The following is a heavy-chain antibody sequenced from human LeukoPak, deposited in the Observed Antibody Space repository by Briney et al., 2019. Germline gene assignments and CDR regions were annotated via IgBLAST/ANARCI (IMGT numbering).Heavy chain of an antibody. CDR1: GGSISSYY. Sequence: SETLSLTCTVSGGSISSYYWSWIRQPPGKGLEWIGYIYYSGSTNYNPSLKSRVTISVDTSKNQFSLKLNSVTAADTAVYYCARNGGYDFYFDYWGQGTLVTVSS. J-gene: IGHJ4*02. CDR3: ARNGGYDFYFDY. V-gene: IGHV4-59*01. D-gene: IGHD5-12*01. CDR2: IYYSGST.